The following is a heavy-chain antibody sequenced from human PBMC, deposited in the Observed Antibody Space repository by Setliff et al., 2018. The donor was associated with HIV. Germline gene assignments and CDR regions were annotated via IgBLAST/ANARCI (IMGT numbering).Heavy chain of an antibody. J-gene: IGHJ4*02. CDR1: GGTFSSYA. CDR2: IIPILGIA. Sequence: GASVKVSCKASGGTFSSYAISWVRQAPGQGLEWMGGIIPILGIANYAQKFQGRVTITADKSTSTAYMELSSLRSEDTAVYYCAREGYYDSSGYLTPDYWGQGTLVTVSS. V-gene: IGHV1-69*10. D-gene: IGHD3-22*01. CDR3: AREGYYDSSGYLTPDY.